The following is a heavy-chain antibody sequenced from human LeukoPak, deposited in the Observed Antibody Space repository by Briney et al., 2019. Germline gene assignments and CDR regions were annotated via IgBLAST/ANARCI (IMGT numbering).Heavy chain of an antibody. CDR1: GGSISSYY. CDR3: ARDVRGYSSSWYYFDY. V-gene: IGHV4-59*01. D-gene: IGHD6-13*01. CDR2: IYYSGST. J-gene: IGHJ4*02. Sequence: SETLSLTCTVSGGSISSYYWSWIRQPPGKGLEWIGYIYYSGSTNYNPSLKSRVTISVDTSKNQFSLKLSSVTAADTAVYYCARDVRGYSSSWYYFDYWGLETLVTVSS.